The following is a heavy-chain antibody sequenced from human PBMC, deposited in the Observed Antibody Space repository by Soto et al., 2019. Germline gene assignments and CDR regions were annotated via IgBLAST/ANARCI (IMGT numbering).Heavy chain of an antibody. V-gene: IGHV3-64D*08. CDR1: GFTFNDNP. D-gene: IGHD6-19*01. CDR3: VKGAGWRQDVDY. Sequence: EVQLVESGGGLVQPGGSLRVSCSASGFTFNDNPMYWVRPAPGKGLEYVSLISANGGSTHYADSVKGRFSISRDNSENTLYLQMSSRRAEDTAVYYCVKGAGWRQDVDYWGQGTLVTVS. CDR2: ISANGGST. J-gene: IGHJ4*02.